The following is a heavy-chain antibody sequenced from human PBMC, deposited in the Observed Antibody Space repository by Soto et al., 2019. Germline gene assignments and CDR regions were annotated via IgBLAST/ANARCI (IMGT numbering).Heavy chain of an antibody. CDR1: GFTFSSYW. V-gene: IGHV3-7*03. J-gene: IGHJ4*02. Sequence: GGSRRLSCXASGFTFSSYWMSWVRQAPGKGLEWVANIKQDGSEKYYVDSVKGRFTISRDNAKNSLYLQMNSLRAEDTAVYYCARDLIAAHFNWGQGTLVTVSS. CDR3: ARDLIAAHFN. CDR2: IKQDGSEK. D-gene: IGHD6-13*01.